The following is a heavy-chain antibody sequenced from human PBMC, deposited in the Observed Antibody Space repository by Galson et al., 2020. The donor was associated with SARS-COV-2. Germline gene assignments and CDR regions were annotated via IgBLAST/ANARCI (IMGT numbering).Heavy chain of an antibody. Sequence: ASVKVSCKVSGYTLSELSMHWVRQAPGKGLEWMGSLDPEDGETIYAQKFQVRVTMTADTSTDTASMELSSLRSEDTAVYYCATALPFFQGLDSYSSGMDVWGQGTPVPVSS. CDR1: GYTLSELS. V-gene: IGHV1-24*01. D-gene: IGHD3-3*02. CDR2: LDPEDGET. CDR3: ATALPFFQGLDSYSSGMDV. J-gene: IGHJ6*02.